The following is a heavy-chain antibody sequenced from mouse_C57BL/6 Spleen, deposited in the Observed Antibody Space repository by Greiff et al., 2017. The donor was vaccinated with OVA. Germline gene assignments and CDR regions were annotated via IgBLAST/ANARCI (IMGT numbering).Heavy chain of an antibody. CDR2: IDPSDSYT. Sequence: QVQLQQPGAELVMPGASVKLSCKASGYTFTSYWMHWVKQRPGQGLEWIGEIDPSDSYTNYNQKFKGKSTLTVDKSSSTAYMQLSSLTSEDSAVYYCARFNWDVSYWYFDVWGTGTTVTVSS. CDR3: ARFNWDVSYWYFDV. J-gene: IGHJ1*03. CDR1: GYTFTSYW. V-gene: IGHV1-69*01. D-gene: IGHD4-1*01.